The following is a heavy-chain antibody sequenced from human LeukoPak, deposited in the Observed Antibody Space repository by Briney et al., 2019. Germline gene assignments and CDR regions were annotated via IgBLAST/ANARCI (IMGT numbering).Heavy chain of an antibody. CDR3: ARDLGSSSAADYFDY. Sequence: SVKVSCKASGGTFSSYAMSWVRQAPGQGLEWMGGIIPIFGTADYAHTFQGRVTITADESTTTAYMELSSLRSEDTAVYYCARDLGSSSAADYFDYWGQGTLVTVSS. J-gene: IGHJ4*02. V-gene: IGHV1-69*13. D-gene: IGHD6-6*01. CDR2: IIPIFGTA. CDR1: GGTFSSYA.